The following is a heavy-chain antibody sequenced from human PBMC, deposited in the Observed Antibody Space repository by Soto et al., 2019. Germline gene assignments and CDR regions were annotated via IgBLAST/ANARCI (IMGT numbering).Heavy chain of an antibody. CDR1: GYIFVNDG. Sequence: QVQLVQSGDEVKKPGASVKVSCEASGYIFVNDGIAWVRQAPRQGLEWMGWISPYTGNTHSASKVQGRLTMTTDTSTSTAYMDLGSLTSDDTAVYYCVMVDNYVTPTPQDVWGQGTTVTVSS. D-gene: IGHD3-16*01. V-gene: IGHV1-18*01. CDR3: VMVDNYVTPTPQDV. CDR2: ISPYTGNT. J-gene: IGHJ6*02.